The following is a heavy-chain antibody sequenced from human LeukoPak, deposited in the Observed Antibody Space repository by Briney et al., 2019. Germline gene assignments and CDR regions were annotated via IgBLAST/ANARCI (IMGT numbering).Heavy chain of an antibody. Sequence: SETLSLTCAVYGGSFSGYYWSWIRQPPGKGLEWIGYIYYSGSTNYNPSLKSRVTISVDTSKNQFSLKLSSVTAADTAVYYCARHVVAAAPFDYWGQGTLVTVSS. V-gene: IGHV4-59*08. CDR2: IYYSGST. CDR1: GGSFSGYY. D-gene: IGHD2-2*01. J-gene: IGHJ4*02. CDR3: ARHVVAAAPFDY.